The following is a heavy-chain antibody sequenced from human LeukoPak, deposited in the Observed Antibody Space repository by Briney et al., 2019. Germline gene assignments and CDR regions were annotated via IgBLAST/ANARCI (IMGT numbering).Heavy chain of an antibody. Sequence: GGSLRLSCAASGFTFSSYAMSWVRQAPGKGLEWVSAISGSGGSTYYADSVKGRFTISRDNSKNTLYLQMNSLRAEDTAVYYCASYLNSGWYEMGYYYYGTDVWGQGTTVTVSS. J-gene: IGHJ6*02. CDR2: ISGSGGST. CDR3: ASYLNSGWYEMGYYYYGTDV. D-gene: IGHD6-19*01. CDR1: GFTFSSYA. V-gene: IGHV3-23*01.